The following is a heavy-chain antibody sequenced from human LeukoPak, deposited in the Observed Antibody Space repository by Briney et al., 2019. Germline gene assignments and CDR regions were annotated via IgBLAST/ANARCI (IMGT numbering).Heavy chain of an antibody. V-gene: IGHV4-59*12. CDR2: IYNSGHT. Sequence: SETLSLTCTVSGGSISNYYWSWIRQPPGKGLEWIGYIYNSGHTNYNPSLKSRVTMSVDKSKNQFSLNLSSVTAADTAVYYCARGIADPYSFDSWGQGTLVTVSS. J-gene: IGHJ4*02. D-gene: IGHD6-13*01. CDR1: GGSISNYY. CDR3: ARGIADPYSFDS.